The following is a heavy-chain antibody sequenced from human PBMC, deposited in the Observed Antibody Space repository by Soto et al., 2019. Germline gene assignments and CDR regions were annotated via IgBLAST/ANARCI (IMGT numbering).Heavy chain of an antibody. Sequence: PGGFLRLSCAASGFRFSRYWLRWIRRAPGKGLEWVANIRQDGSEKYYGDSVKGRFTASRDNAQSPLYLQMNSLRAEDTAVYYCAGGPEGCPAEYWGQGILVTVSS. D-gene: IGHD6-19*01. CDR1: GFRFSRYW. CDR2: IRQDGSEK. CDR3: AGGPEGCPAEY. J-gene: IGHJ4*02. V-gene: IGHV3-7*03.